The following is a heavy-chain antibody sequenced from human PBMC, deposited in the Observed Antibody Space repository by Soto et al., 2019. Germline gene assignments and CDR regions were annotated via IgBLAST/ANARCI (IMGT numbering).Heavy chain of an antibody. D-gene: IGHD5-18*01. J-gene: IGHJ6*02. CDR1: GGSISSSSYY. V-gene: IGHV4-39*07. CDR3: ARTSMQSRGYSYGHGGMDV. Sequence: SETLSLTCTVSGGSISSSSYYWGWIRQPPGKGLEWIGSIYYSGSTNYSPSFQGHVTISADKSISTAYLQWSSLKASDTAMYYCARTSMQSRGYSYGHGGMDVWGQGTTVTVSS. CDR2: IYYSGST.